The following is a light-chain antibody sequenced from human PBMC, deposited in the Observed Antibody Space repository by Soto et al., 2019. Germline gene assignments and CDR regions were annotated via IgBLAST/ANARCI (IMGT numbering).Light chain of an antibody. CDR2: QTS. CDR1: QYINTR. V-gene: IGKV3-11*01. J-gene: IGKJ1*01. Sequence: VLTQSPSTLSSCXGARVTLSXXASQYINTRLAWYQHRPGQAPRLLIYQTSIRAAGIPARFSASGSGTDFTLTISDVQPEDFALYYCHQRQSWPRTFGEGTKVDNK. CDR3: HQRQSWPRT.